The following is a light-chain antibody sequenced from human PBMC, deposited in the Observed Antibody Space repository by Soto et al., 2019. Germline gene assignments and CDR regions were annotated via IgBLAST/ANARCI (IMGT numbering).Light chain of an antibody. J-gene: IGKJ1*01. CDR1: QHINNW. V-gene: IGKV1-5*01. Sequence: DIQMTQSPSTLSASVGDRVTITCRASQHINNWLAWYQQKPGRAPELLIHDASNLESGVPSRFSGSGSGTEFTLTISRLQPDDFATYYCQQYDSFWTFGQGTKVDIK. CDR2: DAS. CDR3: QQYDSFWT.